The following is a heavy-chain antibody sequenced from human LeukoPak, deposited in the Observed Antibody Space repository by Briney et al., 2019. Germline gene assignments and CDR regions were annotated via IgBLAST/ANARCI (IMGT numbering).Heavy chain of an antibody. CDR2: INPNDGAT. CDR3: ARDPFYDSSGYYYLGIDY. CDR1: EYTFIGYY. Sequence: GASVKVSCKASEYTFIGYYMHWVRQAPGQGLEWMGWINPNDGATKYAQKFQGRVTMTRDTSISTAYMELSRLRSDDTAVYYCARDPFYDSSGYYYLGIDYWGQGTLVTVSS. V-gene: IGHV1-2*02. J-gene: IGHJ4*02. D-gene: IGHD3-22*01.